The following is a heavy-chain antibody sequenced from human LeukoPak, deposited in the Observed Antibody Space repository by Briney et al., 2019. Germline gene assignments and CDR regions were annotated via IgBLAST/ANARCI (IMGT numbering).Heavy chain of an antibody. CDR2: INPNSGGT. Sequence: ASVKVSCKTSGYTFTDYYIHWVRQAPGQGLEWMGWINPNSGGTNYAQKFQGRVTMTRDTSISTAYMELSRLRSDDTAMYYCARGLRAGGGSCYFDYWGQGTLVTVSS. D-gene: IGHD2-15*01. CDR1: GYTFTDYY. J-gene: IGHJ4*02. V-gene: IGHV1-2*02. CDR3: ARGLRAGGGSCYFDY.